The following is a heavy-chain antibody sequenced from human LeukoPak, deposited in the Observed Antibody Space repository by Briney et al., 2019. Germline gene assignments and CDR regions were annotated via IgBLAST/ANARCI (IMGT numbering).Heavy chain of an antibody. Sequence: GGSLRLSCAASGFTFSSYSMNWVRQAPGKGLEWVSSISSSSSYIYYADSMKGRFTISRDNAKNSLYMQMNSLRAEDTAVYYCARVLGVQESEYHFDYWGQGTLVTVSS. D-gene: IGHD6-19*01. CDR2: ISSSSSYI. CDR3: ARVLGVQESEYHFDY. CDR1: GFTFSSYS. J-gene: IGHJ4*02. V-gene: IGHV3-21*01.